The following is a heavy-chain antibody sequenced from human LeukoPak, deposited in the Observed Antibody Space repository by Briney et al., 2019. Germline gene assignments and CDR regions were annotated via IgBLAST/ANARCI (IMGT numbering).Heavy chain of an antibody. CDR1: GYTLTSYY. V-gene: IGHV1-46*01. D-gene: IGHD4-11*01. CDR2: INPSGDST. J-gene: IGHJ4*02. CDR3: ARASESGDYSGYSDY. Sequence: ASVKVSCKASGYTLTSYYIHWGRQAPGQGLEWMEIINPSGDSTSYAQKFQGRVTMTRDTSTSTVYMELSSPRSEDTAVYYCARASESGDYSGYSDYWGQGSLVTVSS.